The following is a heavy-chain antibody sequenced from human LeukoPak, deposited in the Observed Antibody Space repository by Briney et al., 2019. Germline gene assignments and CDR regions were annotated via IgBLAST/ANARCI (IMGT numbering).Heavy chain of an antibody. V-gene: IGHV3-48*03. CDR3: AREGGYSYGYYYYYGMDV. CDR2: ISSSGSTI. CDR1: GFTFSSYE. J-gene: IGHJ6*04. Sequence: GGSLRLSCAASGFTFSSYEMNWVRQAPGKGLEWVSYISSSGSTIYYADSVKGRFTTSRDNAKNSLYLQMNSLRAEDTAVYYCAREGGYSYGYYYYYGMDVWGKGTTVTVSS. D-gene: IGHD5-18*01.